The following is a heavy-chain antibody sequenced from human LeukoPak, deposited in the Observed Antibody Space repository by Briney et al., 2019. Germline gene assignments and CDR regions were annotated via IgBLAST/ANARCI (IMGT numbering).Heavy chain of an antibody. V-gene: IGHV4-31*03. J-gene: IGHJ4*02. CDR1: GGSISSGGYY. D-gene: IGHD2-2*01. CDR3: ARRPRIYCSSTSCYAREYGDFDY. Sequence: PSETLSLTCTVSGGSISSGGYYWSWIRQHPGKGLEWIGYIYYSGSTYYNPSLKSRVTISVDTSKNQFSLKLSSVTAADTAVYYCARRPRIYCSSTSCYAREYGDFDYWGQGTLVTVSS. CDR2: IYYSGST.